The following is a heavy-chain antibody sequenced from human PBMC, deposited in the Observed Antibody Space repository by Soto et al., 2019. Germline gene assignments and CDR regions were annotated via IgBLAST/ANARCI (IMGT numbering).Heavy chain of an antibody. D-gene: IGHD3-22*01. CDR1: GFTFSSYA. J-gene: IGHJ4*02. CDR2: ISGSGGST. CDR3: AKDHSYYDRSGYYLVQSY. V-gene: IGHV3-23*01. Sequence: GGSLRLSCAASGFTFSSYAMSWVRQAPGKGLEWVSAISGSGGSTYYADSVKGRFTISRDNSKNTLYLQMNSLRAEDTAVYYCAKDHSYYDRSGYYLVQSYWGQGTLVTVYS.